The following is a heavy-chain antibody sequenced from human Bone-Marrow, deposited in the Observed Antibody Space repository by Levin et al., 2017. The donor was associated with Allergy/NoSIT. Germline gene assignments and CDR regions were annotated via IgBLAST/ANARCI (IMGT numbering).Heavy chain of an antibody. CDR3: ARVDTTDFDY. D-gene: IGHD1-14*01. J-gene: IGHJ4*02. CDR2: INPGDSET. CDR1: GYSFSTYW. Sequence: GESLKISCKGSGYSFSTYWIAWVRQMPGKGLEWMGIINPGDSETSYSPSFQGQVTMSVDKSITTAYLHWTSLKASDTAIYYCARVDTTDFDYWGQGTLITVSS. V-gene: IGHV5-51*01.